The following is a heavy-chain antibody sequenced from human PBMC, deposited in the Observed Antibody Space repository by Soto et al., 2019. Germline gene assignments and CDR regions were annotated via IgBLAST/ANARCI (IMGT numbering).Heavy chain of an antibody. CDR1: GGSISSGGYS. D-gene: IGHD2-2*01. J-gene: IGHJ4*02. CDR2: IYHSGST. CDR3: ARGKSRLVVPAAMAFDY. Sequence: QLQLQESGSGLVKPSQTLSLTCAVSGGSISSGGYSWSWIRQSPGKGLEWIGYIYHSGSTYYNPSLKSRVTISVDRSKNQFSLKLSSVTAADTAVYYCARGKSRLVVPAAMAFDYWGQGTLVTVSS. V-gene: IGHV4-30-2*06.